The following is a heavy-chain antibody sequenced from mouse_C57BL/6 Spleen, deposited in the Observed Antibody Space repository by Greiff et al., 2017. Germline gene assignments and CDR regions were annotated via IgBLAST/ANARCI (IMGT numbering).Heavy chain of an antibody. CDR3: ARLTGTLGAMDY. Sequence: QVQLQQPGAELVRPGTSVKLSCKASGYTFTSYWMHWVKQRPGQGLEWIGVIDPSDSYTNYNQKFKGKATLTVDTSSSTAYMQLSSLTSEDSAVXYCARLTGTLGAMDYWGQGTSVTVSS. J-gene: IGHJ4*01. CDR1: GYTFTSYW. D-gene: IGHD4-1*01. V-gene: IGHV1-59*01. CDR2: IDPSDSYT.